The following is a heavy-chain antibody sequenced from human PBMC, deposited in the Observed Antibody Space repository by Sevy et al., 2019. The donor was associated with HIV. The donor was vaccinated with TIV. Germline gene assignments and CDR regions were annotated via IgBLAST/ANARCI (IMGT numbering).Heavy chain of an antibody. CDR3: ASDSMVRAFGRWFDP. J-gene: IGHJ5*02. D-gene: IGHD3-10*01. CDR1: GFTFSSYW. Sequence: GGSLRLSCAASGFTFSSYWMSWVRQAPGKGLEWVANIKQDGSEKYYVDSVKGRFTISRDNAKNSLYLQMNSLRAEDTAVYYCASDSMVRAFGRWFDPWGQGTLVTVSS. CDR2: IKQDGSEK. V-gene: IGHV3-7*01.